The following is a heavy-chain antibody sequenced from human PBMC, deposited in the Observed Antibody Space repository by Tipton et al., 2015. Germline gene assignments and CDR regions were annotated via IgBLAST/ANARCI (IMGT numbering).Heavy chain of an antibody. D-gene: IGHD2-8*01. J-gene: IGHJ2*01. Sequence: QLVQSGAEMKKPGESLKISCRASGYTFTTHWIGWVRLMPGKGPEWVGIVFPGDSDTRYSPSFQGQVTISADKSISTAYLQWSSLKASDTAMYFCARGFCANGVCFTFPYYFDLWGRGTLVTVSS. CDR2: VFPGDSDT. CDR3: ARGFCANGVCFTFPYYFDL. CDR1: GYTFTTHW. V-gene: IGHV5-51*01.